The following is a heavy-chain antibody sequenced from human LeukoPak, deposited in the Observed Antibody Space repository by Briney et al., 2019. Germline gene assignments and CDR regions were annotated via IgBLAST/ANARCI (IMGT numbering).Heavy chain of an antibody. D-gene: IGHD1-26*01. V-gene: IGHV3-15*01. CDR2: IKAKAHGGTI. CDR3: TTDGVGVEGATYDN. CDR1: GFTFSSYA. J-gene: IGHJ4*02. Sequence: GGSLRLSCAASGFTFSSYAMSWVRQAPGKGLEWVGRIKAKAHGGTIEYAAPVKGRFTISRDDSKNTLYLQMNSLKTEDTAVYYCTTDGVGVEGATYDNWGQGTLVSVSS.